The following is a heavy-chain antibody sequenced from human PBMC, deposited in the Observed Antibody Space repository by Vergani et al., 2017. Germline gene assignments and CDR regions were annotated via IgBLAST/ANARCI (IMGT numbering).Heavy chain of an antibody. CDR1: GGTFSSYA. D-gene: IGHD4-23*01. J-gene: IGHJ6*03. CDR3: ASVTPTSPDYYCYYYMDV. CDR2: IIPIFGTA. V-gene: IGHV1-69*01. Sequence: QVQLVQSGAEVKKPGSSVKVSCKASGGTFSSYAISWVRQAPGQGLEWMGGIIPIFGTANYAQKFQGSVTITADESTSTAYMELSSLRSEDTAVYYCASVTPTSPDYYCYYYMDVWGKGTTVTVSS.